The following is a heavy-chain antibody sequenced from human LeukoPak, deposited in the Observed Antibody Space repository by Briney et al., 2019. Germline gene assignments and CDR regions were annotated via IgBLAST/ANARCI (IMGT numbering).Heavy chain of an antibody. CDR1: GGSFSGYY. J-gene: IGHJ6*02. CDR3: ARGQITMVRGVWSISYYYGMDV. Sequence: PSETLSLTCAVYGGSFSGYYWSWIRQPPGKGLEWIGEINHSGSTNYNPSLKSRVTISVDTSKNQFSLKLSSVTAADTAVYYCARGQITMVRGVWSISYYYGMDVWGQGTTVTVSS. D-gene: IGHD3-10*01. CDR2: INHSGST. V-gene: IGHV4-34*01.